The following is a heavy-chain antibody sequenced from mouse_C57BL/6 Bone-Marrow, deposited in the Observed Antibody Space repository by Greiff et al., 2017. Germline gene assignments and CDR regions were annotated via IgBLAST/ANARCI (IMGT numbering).Heavy chain of an antibody. J-gene: IGHJ4*01. Sequence: DVKLQESGEGLVKPGGSLKLSCAASGFTFSSYAMSWVRQTPEKRLEWVAYISSGGDYIYYADTVKGRFTISRDNARNTLYLQMSSLKSEDTAMYYCTRGGVYDYDGGGYYYAMDYWGQGTSVTVSA. V-gene: IGHV5-9-1*02. CDR3: TRGGVYDYDGGGYYYAMDY. D-gene: IGHD2-4*01. CDR2: ISSGGDYI. CDR1: GFTFSSYA.